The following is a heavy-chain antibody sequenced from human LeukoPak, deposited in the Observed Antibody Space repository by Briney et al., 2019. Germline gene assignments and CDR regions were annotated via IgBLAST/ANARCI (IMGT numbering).Heavy chain of an antibody. Sequence: PGRSLRLSCAASGFTFNNYGMHWVRQAPDKGLEWVAVIWYDRSNKYYADSVKGRFTISRDNSENTLYLQMNSLRAEDTAVYYCARTNERYSNYNLFDYWGQGTLVTVSS. D-gene: IGHD4-11*01. J-gene: IGHJ4*02. CDR1: GFTFNNYG. CDR3: ARTNERYSNYNLFDY. CDR2: IWYDRSNK. V-gene: IGHV3-33*01.